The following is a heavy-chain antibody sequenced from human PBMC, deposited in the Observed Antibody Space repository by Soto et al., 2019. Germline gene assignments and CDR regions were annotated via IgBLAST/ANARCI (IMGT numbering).Heavy chain of an antibody. CDR3: ASLTTWELRPDSTIDH. D-gene: IGHD1-26*01. V-gene: IGHV3-33*01. CDR1: GFTFSSYG. J-gene: IGHJ1*01. CDR2: IWYDGSNK. Sequence: GGSLRLSCAASGFTFSSYGMHWVRQAPGKGLEWVAVIWYDGSNKYYADSVKGRFTISRDNSKNTLYLQMNSLRAEDTAVYYCASLTTWELRPDSTIDHWGQGTLVTVSS.